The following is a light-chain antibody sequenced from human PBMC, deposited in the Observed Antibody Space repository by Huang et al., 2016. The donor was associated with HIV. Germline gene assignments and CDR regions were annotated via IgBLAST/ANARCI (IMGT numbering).Light chain of an antibody. V-gene: IGKV1-5*03. CDR1: QSISSW. CDR3: QQYNSYSRT. CDR2: KAS. Sequence: DIQMTQSPSTLSASVGDRVTITCRDSQSISSWLAWYQQKPGKAPNRLIYKASSLKSGVPSMFSGSGSGTEFTLTISSLQPDDFATYYCQQYNSYSRTFGQGTKVEI. J-gene: IGKJ1*01.